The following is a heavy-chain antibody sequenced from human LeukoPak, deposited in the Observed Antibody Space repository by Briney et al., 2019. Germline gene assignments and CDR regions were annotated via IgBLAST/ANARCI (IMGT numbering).Heavy chain of an antibody. Sequence: GGSLRLSCAASGFTFRTYAMNWVRQAPGKGLEWVSGIGVSGTSTYYADSVKGRFTISRDNSKNTLYLQINSLRAEDTAVYYCATAILRASTYMDVWGKGTTVTVSS. J-gene: IGHJ6*03. V-gene: IGHV3-23*01. CDR3: ATAILRASTYMDV. D-gene: IGHD1-1*01. CDR2: IGVSGTST. CDR1: GFTFRTYA.